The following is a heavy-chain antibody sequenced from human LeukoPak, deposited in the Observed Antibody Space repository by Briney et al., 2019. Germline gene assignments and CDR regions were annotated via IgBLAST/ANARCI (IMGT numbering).Heavy chain of an antibody. V-gene: IGHV4-59*08. Sequence: SETLSLTCTVSGGSISSYYWSWIRQPPGKGLEWIGYIYYSGSTNYNPSLKSRVTISVDTSKNQFSLKLSSVTAADTAVYYCARVGLRYFDWLLYIDYWGQGTLVTVSS. J-gene: IGHJ4*02. CDR1: GGSISSYY. D-gene: IGHD3-9*01. CDR2: IYYSGST. CDR3: ARVGLRYFDWLLYIDY.